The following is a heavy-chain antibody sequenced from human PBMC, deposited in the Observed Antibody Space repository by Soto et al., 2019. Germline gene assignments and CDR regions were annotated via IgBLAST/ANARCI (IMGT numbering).Heavy chain of an antibody. J-gene: IGHJ6*02. CDR1: GFNVNSEC. CDR2: IYSDGST. Sequence: PRGSLRLSCAASGFNVNSECMNWVRQLPGKGLEWVSVIYSDGSTYYADSVKGRFSISRDNSKNMLNLEMSSLRAEDTAVYYCARDPGLRNGISAWSQGTTVTVSS. CDR3: ARDPGLRNGISA. V-gene: IGHV3-66*01.